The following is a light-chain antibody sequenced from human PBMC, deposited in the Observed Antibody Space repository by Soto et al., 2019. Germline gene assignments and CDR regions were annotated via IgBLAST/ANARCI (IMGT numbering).Light chain of an antibody. CDR1: QGIGSY. J-gene: IGKJ4*01. CDR2: GAS. Sequence: DFPLTQSPSFLSASVGDRVTITCRASQGIGSYLGWYQQAPGKAPTLLIYGASTLQSGVPSRFSGSGSGTEFTLTISSLQPEDFATYYCQHLNTYPAFGGGTKVEI. V-gene: IGKV1-9*01. CDR3: QHLNTYPA.